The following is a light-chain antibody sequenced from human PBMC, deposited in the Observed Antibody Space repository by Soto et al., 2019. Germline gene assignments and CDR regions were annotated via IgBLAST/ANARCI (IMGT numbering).Light chain of an antibody. V-gene: IGLV3-9*01. Sequence: SYELTKPLAVSVALGQTARITCGGNNIGSKNVHWYQQKPGQAPVVVIYRDTNRPSGIPERFSGSSSGNTATLTISRAQAGDEADYYCQVWDSSLVVFGGGTQLTVL. CDR2: RDT. J-gene: IGLJ2*01. CDR1: NIGSKN. CDR3: QVWDSSLVV.